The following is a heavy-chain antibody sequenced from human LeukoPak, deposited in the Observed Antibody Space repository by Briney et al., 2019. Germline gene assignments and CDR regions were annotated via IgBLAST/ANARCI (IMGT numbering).Heavy chain of an antibody. CDR3: ARQAGAQQLTNWFDP. CDR1: GGSISSYY. D-gene: IGHD6-13*01. V-gene: IGHV4-59*08. J-gene: IGHJ5*02. CDR2: IYYSGST. Sequence: PSETLSLTCTVSGGSISSYYWSWIRQPPGKGLEWIGYIYYSGSTNYNPTLKSRVTISVDTSKNQFSLKLSSVTAADTAVYYCARQAGAQQLTNWFDPWGQGTLVTVSS.